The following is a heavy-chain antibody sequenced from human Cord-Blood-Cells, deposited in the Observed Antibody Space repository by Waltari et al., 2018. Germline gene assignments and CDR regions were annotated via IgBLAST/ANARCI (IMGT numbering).Heavy chain of an antibody. V-gene: IGHV3-23*04. D-gene: IGHD6-19*01. CDR3: AKGLIFDY. CDR1: GVTFSSYA. J-gene: IGHJ4*02. Sequence: EVQLVESGGGLVQPGGSLRLYCAAAGVTFSSYAMSGVRKAPGKGLEWVSAISGSGGSTYYADSVKGRFTISRDNSKNTLYLQMNSLRAEDTAVYYCAKGLIFDYWGQGTLVTVSS. CDR2: ISGSGGST.